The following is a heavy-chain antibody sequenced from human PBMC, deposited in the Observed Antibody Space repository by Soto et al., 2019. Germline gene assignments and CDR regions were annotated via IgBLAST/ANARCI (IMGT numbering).Heavy chain of an antibody. J-gene: IGHJ5*02. CDR2: IYHSGYT. V-gene: IGHV4-30-2*01. D-gene: IGHD1-7*01. Sequence: SETLSLTCAVSGGSISSGGYSWSWIRQPPGKGLEWIGYIYHSGYTSYNPSLKNRVTISVDKSKNQFSLTLSFVTAADTAVYYCARDSLTGNYFDPWGQGTLVTVS. CDR1: GGSISSGGYS. CDR3: ARDSLTGNYFDP.